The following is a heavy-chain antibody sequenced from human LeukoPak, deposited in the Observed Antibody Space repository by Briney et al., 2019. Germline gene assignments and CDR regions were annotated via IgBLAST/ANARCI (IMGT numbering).Heavy chain of an antibody. CDR1: GFTFSSYA. Sequence: GGSLRLSCAASGFTFSSYAMHWVRQAPGKGLEWVAVISYDGSNKYCADSVKGRFTISRDNSKNTLYLQMYSLRAEDTAVYYCARGGHSSGWQATSLVFDYWGQGTLVTVSS. V-gene: IGHV3-30*04. D-gene: IGHD6-19*01. CDR2: ISYDGSNK. CDR3: ARGGHSSGWQATSLVFDY. J-gene: IGHJ4*02.